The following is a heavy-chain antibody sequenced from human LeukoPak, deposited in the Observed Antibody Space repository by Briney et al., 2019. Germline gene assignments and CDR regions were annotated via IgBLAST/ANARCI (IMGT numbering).Heavy chain of an antibody. CDR2: IYHSGST. CDR3: ARTTRYYYDSSGYYQYYFDY. D-gene: IGHD3-22*01. Sequence: SETLSLTCTVSGYSISSGYYWGWIRQPPGKGLEWIGSIYHSGSTYYNPSLKSRVTISVDTSKNQLSLKLSSVTAADTAVYYCARTTRYYYDSSGYYQYYFDYWGQGTLVTVSS. CDR1: GYSISSGYY. V-gene: IGHV4-38-2*02. J-gene: IGHJ4*02.